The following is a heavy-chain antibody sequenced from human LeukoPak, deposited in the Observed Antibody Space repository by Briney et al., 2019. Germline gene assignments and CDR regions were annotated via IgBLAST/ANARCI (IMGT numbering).Heavy chain of an antibody. CDR3: ARSGWGIDYYYYYMDV. V-gene: IGHV1-8*01. CDR1: GYTFTSYD. J-gene: IGHJ6*03. Sequence: ASVKVSCKASGYTFTSYDINWVRQATGQGLEWMGWMNPNSGNTGYAQKFQGRVTMTRNTSISTAYMELSRLRSDDTAVYYCARSGWGIDYYYYYMDVWGKGTTVTVSS. CDR2: MNPNSGNT. D-gene: IGHD3-16*01.